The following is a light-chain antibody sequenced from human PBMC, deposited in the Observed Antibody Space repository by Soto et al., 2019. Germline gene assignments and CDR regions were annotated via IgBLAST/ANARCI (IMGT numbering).Light chain of an antibody. CDR1: QSVSSSY. CDR3: QQYGRSYA. Sequence: EIVLTQSPGTLSLSPGERATLSCRASQSVSSSYLAWYQQKAGQAPRLLIYGASNRATGIPDRFSGSGSGTHFTLTISRLEPEDFAVYYCQQYGRSYAFGQGTKLEIK. J-gene: IGKJ2*01. V-gene: IGKV3-20*01. CDR2: GAS.